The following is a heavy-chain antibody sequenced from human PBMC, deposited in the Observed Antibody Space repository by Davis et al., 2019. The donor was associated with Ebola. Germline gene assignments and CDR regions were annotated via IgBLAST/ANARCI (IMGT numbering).Heavy chain of an antibody. D-gene: IGHD1-7*01. V-gene: IGHV3-11*01. Sequence: GGSLRLSCAASGFTFSDYYMSWIRQAPGKGLEWVSYISSSGSTIYYADSVKGRFTISRDNSKNTLYLQMNSLRAEDTAVYYCAKYYNWNYRAPRGFDYWGQGTLVTVSS. J-gene: IGHJ4*02. CDR3: AKYYNWNYRAPRGFDY. CDR1: GFTFSDYY. CDR2: ISSSGSTI.